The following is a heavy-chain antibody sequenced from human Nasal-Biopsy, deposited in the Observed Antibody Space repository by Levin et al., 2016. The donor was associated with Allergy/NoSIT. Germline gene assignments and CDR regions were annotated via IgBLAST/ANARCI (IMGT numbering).Heavy chain of an antibody. CDR1: GFTFSDHY. D-gene: IGHD3-16*01. V-gene: IGHV3-72*01. CDR2: SRNKANGYTT. J-gene: IGHJ3*02. CDR3: ARVTRGEYQAFDI. Sequence: GESLKISCAASGFTFSDHYMDWVRQAPGKGLEWVGRSRNKANGYTTEHAASVKGRFTISRDDSKKSLYLQMNSLKTEDTAVYYCARVTRGEYQAFDIWGQGTMVTVSS.